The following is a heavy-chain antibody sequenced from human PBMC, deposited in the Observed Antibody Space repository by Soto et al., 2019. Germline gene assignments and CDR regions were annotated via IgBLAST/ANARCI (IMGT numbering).Heavy chain of an antibody. CDR3: ARSIVVVTALDY. D-gene: IGHD2-21*02. CDR2: INAGNGNT. J-gene: IGHJ4*02. CDR1: GYTFNSYA. Sequence: GASVTVSCKASGYTFNSYAIHWVRQAPGQRLEWMGWINAGNGNTKYSQKFQGRVTITRDTSASTAYMELSSLRSEDTAVYYCARSIVVVTALDYWGQGTLVTVSS. V-gene: IGHV1-3*01.